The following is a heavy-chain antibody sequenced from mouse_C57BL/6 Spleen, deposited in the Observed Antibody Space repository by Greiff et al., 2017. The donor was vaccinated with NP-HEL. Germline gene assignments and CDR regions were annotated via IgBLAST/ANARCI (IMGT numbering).Heavy chain of an antibody. Sequence: VQLQQSGAELVRPGASVTLSCKASGYTFTDYEMLWVKQTPVHGLEWIGAIDPETGGTAYNQKFKGKAILTADKSSSTAYMELRSLTSEDSAVYYCTRDYGSSYFDYWGQGTTLTVSS. D-gene: IGHD1-1*01. CDR3: TRDYGSSYFDY. V-gene: IGHV1-15*01. CDR2: IDPETGGT. CDR1: GYTFTDYE. J-gene: IGHJ2*01.